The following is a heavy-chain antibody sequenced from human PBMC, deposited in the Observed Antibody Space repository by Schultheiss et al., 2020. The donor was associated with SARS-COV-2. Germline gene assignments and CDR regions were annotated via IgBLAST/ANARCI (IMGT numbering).Heavy chain of an antibody. CDR1: GGTFSSYT. V-gene: IGHV1-2*02. CDR3: ARGQEQWLVWGSAFDI. D-gene: IGHD6-19*01. J-gene: IGHJ3*02. Sequence: ASVKVSCKASGGTFSSYTISWVRQAPGQGLEWMGRIIPNSGGTNYAQKFQGRVTMTRDTSISTAYMELSRLRSDDTAVYYCARGQEQWLVWGSAFDIWGQGTMVTVSS. CDR2: IIPNSGGT.